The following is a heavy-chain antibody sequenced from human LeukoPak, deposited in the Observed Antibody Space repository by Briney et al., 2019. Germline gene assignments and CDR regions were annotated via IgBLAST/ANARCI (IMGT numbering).Heavy chain of an antibody. Sequence: SQTLSLTCAISGDSVSSNSAAWNWIRQSPSRVLEWLGRTYYRSKWYNDYAVSVKSRITINPDTSKNQFSLQLNSVTPEDTAVYYCARDPLKIAAAGEYYFDYWGQGTLVTVSS. CDR1: GDSVSSNSAA. J-gene: IGHJ4*02. D-gene: IGHD6-13*01. CDR2: TYYRSKWYN. V-gene: IGHV6-1*01. CDR3: ARDPLKIAAAGEYYFDY.